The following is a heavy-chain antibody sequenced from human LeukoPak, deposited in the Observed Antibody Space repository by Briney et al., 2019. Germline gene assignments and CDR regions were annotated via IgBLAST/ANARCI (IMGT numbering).Heavy chain of an antibody. Sequence: GGSLRLSCAASGFTFSSYAMSWVRQAPGKGLEWVSAISGSGGSTYYADSVKGRFTISRDNSKNTLYLQMNSLRAEDTAVYDCAKGDGETYYYYDGMDVWGQGTTVTVSS. D-gene: IGHD4-17*01. J-gene: IGHJ6*02. CDR1: GFTFSSYA. CDR2: ISGSGGST. CDR3: AKGDGETYYYYDGMDV. V-gene: IGHV3-23*01.